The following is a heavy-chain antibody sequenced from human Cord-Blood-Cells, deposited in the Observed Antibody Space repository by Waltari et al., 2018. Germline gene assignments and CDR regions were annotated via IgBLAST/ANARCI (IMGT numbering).Heavy chain of an antibody. CDR2: IRSKANSYAT. D-gene: IGHD2-8*02. Sequence: EVQLVESGGGLVQPGGSLKLSCAASGFTFSGSAMHWVRQASGKGLEWVGRIRSKANSYATAYAASVKGRFTISRDDSKNTAYLQMNSLKTEDTAVYYCTRHPPTGNWFDPWGRGTLVTVSS. CDR3: TRHPPTGNWFDP. J-gene: IGHJ5*02. CDR1: GFTFSGSA. V-gene: IGHV3-73*01.